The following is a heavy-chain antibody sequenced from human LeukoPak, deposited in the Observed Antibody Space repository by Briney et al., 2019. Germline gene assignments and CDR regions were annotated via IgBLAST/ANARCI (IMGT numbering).Heavy chain of an antibody. V-gene: IGHV4-34*01. CDR1: GGSFSGYY. Sequence: SETLSLPCAVYGGSFSGYYWSWIRQPPGKGLEWIGEINHSGSTNYNPSLKSRVTISVDTSKSQFSLKLSSVTAADTAVYYCARGCVATVTTRRDNWFDPWGQGTLVTVSS. D-gene: IGHD4-17*01. CDR3: ARGCVATVTTRRDNWFDP. J-gene: IGHJ5*02. CDR2: INHSGST.